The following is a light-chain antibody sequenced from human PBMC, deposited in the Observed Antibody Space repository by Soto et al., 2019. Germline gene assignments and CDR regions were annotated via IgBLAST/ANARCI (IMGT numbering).Light chain of an antibody. CDR3: QQYNKWPLT. V-gene: IGKV3-15*01. CDR1: QSVSSN. J-gene: IGKJ1*01. Sequence: EIVRTQSPATLSVSPGGMATPSCRASQSVSSNLAWYQQKPGQAPRLLIYGASTRATGVPARFSGSGSGTEFTLTISSLQSEDSAFYYCQQYNKWPLTFGQGTKVEIK. CDR2: GAS.